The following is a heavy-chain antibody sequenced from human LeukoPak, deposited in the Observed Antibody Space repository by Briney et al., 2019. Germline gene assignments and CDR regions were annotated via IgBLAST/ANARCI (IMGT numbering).Heavy chain of an antibody. D-gene: IGHD1-26*01. V-gene: IGHV1-18*01. Sequence: ASVKVSCKASGYTFTSYGISWVRQAPGQGLEWMGWISAYNGNTNYAQKLQGRVTMTTDTSTSTAYMELRSLRSDDTAVYCCARWELLTYYYYYGMDVWGQGTTVTVSS. J-gene: IGHJ6*02. CDR1: GYTFTSYG. CDR2: ISAYNGNT. CDR3: ARWELLTYYYYYGMDV.